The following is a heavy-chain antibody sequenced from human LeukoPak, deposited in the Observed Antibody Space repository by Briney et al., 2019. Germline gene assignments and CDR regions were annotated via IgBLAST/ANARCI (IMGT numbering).Heavy chain of an antibody. Sequence: GGSLRLSCAASGFTFSSYAMHWVRQAPGKGLEWVAVISYDGSNKYYADSVKGRFTISRDNSKNTLYLQMNSLRAEDTAVYYCARVGGYSYGQHAFDIWGQGTMVTVSS. CDR1: GFTFSSYA. CDR3: ARVGGYSYGQHAFDI. V-gene: IGHV3-30*04. D-gene: IGHD5-18*01. J-gene: IGHJ3*02. CDR2: ISYDGSNK.